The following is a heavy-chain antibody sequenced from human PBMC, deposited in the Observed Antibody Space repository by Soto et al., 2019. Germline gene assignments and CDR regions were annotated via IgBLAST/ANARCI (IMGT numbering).Heavy chain of an antibody. Sequence: SETLSLTCTVSGGSISSSSYYWGWIRQPPGKGLEWIGYIYYSGSTYYNPSLKSRVTISVDTSKNQFSLKLSSVTAADTAVYYCARARSSFGGPVGTMFAPWGQGTLVTVSS. D-gene: IGHD3-3*01. CDR2: IYYSGST. V-gene: IGHV4-31*03. CDR3: ARARSSFGGPVGTMFAP. CDR1: GGSISSSSYY. J-gene: IGHJ5*02.